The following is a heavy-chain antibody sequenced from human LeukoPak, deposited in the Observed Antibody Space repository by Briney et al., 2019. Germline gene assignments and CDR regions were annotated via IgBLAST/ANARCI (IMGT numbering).Heavy chain of an antibody. D-gene: IGHD3-3*01. V-gene: IGHV1-18*01. CDR2: ISAYNDNT. Sequence: ASVKVSCKASGYTFTSYGISWVRQAPGQGLEWMGWISAYNDNTNYAQKLQGRVTMTTDTSTSTAYMELRSLRSDDTAVYYCARVYYDFWSGYESDAFDIWGQGTMVTVSS. J-gene: IGHJ3*02. CDR1: GYTFTSYG. CDR3: ARVYYDFWSGYESDAFDI.